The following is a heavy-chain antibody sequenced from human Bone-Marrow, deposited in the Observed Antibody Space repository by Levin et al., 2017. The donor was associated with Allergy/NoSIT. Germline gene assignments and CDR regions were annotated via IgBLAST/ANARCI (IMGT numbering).Heavy chain of an antibody. CDR1: GFTFSSYA. J-gene: IGHJ6*02. D-gene: IGHD3-3*01. Sequence: GGSLRLSCAASGFTFSSYAMSWVRQAPGKGLEWVSAISGSGGSTYYADSVKGRFTISRDNSKNTLYLQMNSLRAEDTAVYYCAKDLVESYDFWSGYYSWDYYYGMDGWGQGTTVTVSS. CDR3: AKDLVESYDFWSGYYSWDYYYGMDG. V-gene: IGHV3-23*01. CDR2: ISGSGGST.